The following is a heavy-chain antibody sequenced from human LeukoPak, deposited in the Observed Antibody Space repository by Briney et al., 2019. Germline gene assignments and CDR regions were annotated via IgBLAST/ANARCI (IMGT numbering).Heavy chain of an antibody. Sequence: PSQTLSLTCTVSGGSISSGGYYWSWIRQHTGKGLEWIGYIYYSGSTYYNPSLKSRVTISVDTSKNQFSLKLSSVTAADTAVYYCARDCPAAAGTRWFDPWGQGTLVTVSS. V-gene: IGHV4-31*03. CDR1: GGSISSGGYY. J-gene: IGHJ5*02. CDR3: ARDCPAAAGTRWFDP. D-gene: IGHD6-13*01. CDR2: IYYSGST.